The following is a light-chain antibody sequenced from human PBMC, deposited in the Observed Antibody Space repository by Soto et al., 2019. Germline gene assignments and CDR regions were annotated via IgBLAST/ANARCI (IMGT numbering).Light chain of an antibody. V-gene: IGKV3-20*01. Sequence: EMVLTQSPGTLSLSPGERATLSCRASQSVSSSYLAWYQQKPGQAPRLLIYGASSRATGIPDRFSGSGSGSDCTLTISSLEPEDYSVYYCQQYGSSPRFTFGPGTKVDIK. J-gene: IGKJ3*01. CDR1: QSVSSSY. CDR3: QQYGSSPRFT. CDR2: GAS.